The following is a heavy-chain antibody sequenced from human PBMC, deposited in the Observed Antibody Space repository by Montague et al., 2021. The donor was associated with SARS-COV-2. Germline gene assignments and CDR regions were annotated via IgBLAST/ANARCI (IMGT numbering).Heavy chain of an antibody. J-gene: IGHJ6*02. CDR3: ARQLRVRRTWQVGDYNHYGMNV. CDR2: IYYSGST. CDR1: GGSISNYH. Sequence: SETLSLTCTVSGGSISNYHWNWIRQPPGKGLEWIAYIYYSGSTNYNPSLQSRVTISVDTSRNQFSLRLISVTAADTAVYYCARQLRVRRTWQVGDYNHYGMNVWGQGTTGSVSS. V-gene: IGHV4-59*08. D-gene: IGHD3-10*01.